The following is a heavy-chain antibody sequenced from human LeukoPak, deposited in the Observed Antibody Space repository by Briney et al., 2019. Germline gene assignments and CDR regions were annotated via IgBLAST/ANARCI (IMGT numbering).Heavy chain of an antibody. CDR3: EKGGGGGAITMLRGVKRDFYYMDV. V-gene: IGHV3-23*01. CDR1: GFTFSSYG. CDR2: MSGSVGTT. J-gene: IGHJ6*03. Sequence: PGGSLRLSCTASGFTFSSYGMSWVRQAPGKGLEWVSSMSGSVGTTYYADSVKGRFTISRDNSKNTLYLQMNSLRAEDTAVYYCEKGGGGGAITMLRGVKRDFYYMDVWGKGTTVTISS. D-gene: IGHD3-10*01.